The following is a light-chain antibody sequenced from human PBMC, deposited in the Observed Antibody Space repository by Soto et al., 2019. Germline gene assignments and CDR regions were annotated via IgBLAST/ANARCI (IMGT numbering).Light chain of an antibody. CDR1: SSDIGAYNY. J-gene: IGLJ2*01. V-gene: IGLV2-8*01. CDR3: TSYGGRDNLI. Sequence: QSALTQPPSASGSPGQSVTISCTGTSSDIGAYNYVSWFQQHPGEAPKLIISEVNKRPSGVPNRFSGSKSGNTASLTVSGLQAEDEADYYCTSYGGRDNLIFGGGTKL. CDR2: EVN.